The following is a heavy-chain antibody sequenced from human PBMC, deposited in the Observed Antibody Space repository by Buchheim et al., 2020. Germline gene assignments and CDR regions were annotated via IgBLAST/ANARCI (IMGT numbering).Heavy chain of an antibody. D-gene: IGHD3-9*01. Sequence: QVQLVQSGAEVKKPGASVKVSCKASGYTFTGYYMHWVRQAPGQGLEWMGWINPNSGGTNYAQKFQGWVTMTRDTSISTAYMELSRLRSDDTAVYYCARTVQYFDWLKGYYFDYWGQGTL. CDR2: INPNSGGT. J-gene: IGHJ4*02. V-gene: IGHV1-2*04. CDR1: GYTFTGYY. CDR3: ARTVQYFDWLKGYYFDY.